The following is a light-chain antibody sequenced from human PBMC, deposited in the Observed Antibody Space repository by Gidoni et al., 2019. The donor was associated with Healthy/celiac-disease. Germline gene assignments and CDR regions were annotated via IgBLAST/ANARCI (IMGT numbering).Light chain of an antibody. Sequence: ELVMTQSPATLSVSPGERATLSCSASQSVSSNLAWYQQKPGQAPRLLIYGASTRATGTPARFSGSGSGTEFTLTISSLQSEDFAVYYCQQYNNWPPGTFGQGTKVESK. CDR3: QQYNNWPPGT. V-gene: IGKV3-15*01. CDR1: QSVSSN. CDR2: GAS. J-gene: IGKJ1*01.